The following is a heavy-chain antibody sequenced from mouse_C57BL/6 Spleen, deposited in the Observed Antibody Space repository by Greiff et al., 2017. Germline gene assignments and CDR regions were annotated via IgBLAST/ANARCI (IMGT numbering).Heavy chain of an antibody. CDR3: ARRQLYAMDY. D-gene: IGHD6-1*01. V-gene: IGHV1-19*01. Sequence: VQLQQSGPVLVKPGASVKMSCKASGYTFTDYYMNWVKQSHGKSLEWIGVINPYNGGTSYNQKFKGKATLTVDKSSSTAYMELNSLTSEDSAVYYCARRQLYAMDYWGQGTSVTVSS. CDR2: INPYNGGT. CDR1: GYTFTDYY. J-gene: IGHJ4*01.